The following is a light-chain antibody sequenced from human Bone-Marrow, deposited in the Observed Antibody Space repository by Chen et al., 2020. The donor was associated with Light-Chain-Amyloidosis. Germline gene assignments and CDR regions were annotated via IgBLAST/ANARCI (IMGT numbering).Light chain of an antibody. CDR3: QVWDRSSDRPV. CDR1: NIGSTS. V-gene: IGLV3-21*02. Sequence: SYVLTQPSSVSVAPGQTATIACGGNNIGSTSVHWYQQTPGQAPLLVVYDDRDRPSGIPERLSGSNAGNTATLTISRVEAEDEAAYYCQVWDRSSDRPVFGGGTKLTVL. CDR2: DDR. J-gene: IGLJ3*02.